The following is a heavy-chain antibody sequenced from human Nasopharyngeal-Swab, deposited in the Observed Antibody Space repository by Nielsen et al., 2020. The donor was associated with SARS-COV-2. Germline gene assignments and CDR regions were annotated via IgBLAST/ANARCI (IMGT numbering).Heavy chain of an antibody. Sequence: ASVKVSCKASGYTFTSYYMHWVRQAPGQGLEWMGIINHSGGSTSYAQKFQGRVTMTRDTSTSTVYMELSSLRSEDTAVYYCARFSGSYYFDYWGQGTRVTVSS. J-gene: IGHJ4*02. CDR2: INHSGGST. D-gene: IGHD1-26*01. CDR1: GYTFTSYY. CDR3: ARFSGSYYFDY. V-gene: IGHV1-46*01.